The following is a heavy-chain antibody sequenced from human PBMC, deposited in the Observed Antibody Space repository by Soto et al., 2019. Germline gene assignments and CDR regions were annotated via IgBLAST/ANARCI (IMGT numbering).Heavy chain of an antibody. V-gene: IGHV3-11*05. D-gene: IGHD5-12*01. CDR2: ISSSSSYT. Sequence: QVQLVESGGGLVKPGGSLRLSCAASGFTFSDYYVSWIRQAPGKGLEWVSYISSSSSYTNYADSVKGRFTISRDNAKNSLYLQMNSLRAEDTAVYYCARLMARHGMDVWGQGTTVTVSS. CDR1: GFTFSDYY. J-gene: IGHJ6*02. CDR3: ARLMARHGMDV.